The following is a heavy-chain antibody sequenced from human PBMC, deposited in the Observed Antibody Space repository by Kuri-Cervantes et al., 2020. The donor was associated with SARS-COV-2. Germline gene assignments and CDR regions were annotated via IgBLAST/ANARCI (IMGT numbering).Heavy chain of an antibody. Sequence: SGPTLVKPTETLTVTCTFSGFSLNTNGNRVSWIRQTPGKALEWLARIDRDDDKFYSTSLKSRLIISKDTSKNQVVLTLTNVDPGDTGTYYCARMGDGYDFEYWGQGTVVTVSS. CDR2: IDRDDDK. V-gene: IGHV2-70*04. CDR3: ARMGDGYDFEY. J-gene: IGHJ4*02. D-gene: IGHD5-24*01. CDR1: GFSLNTNGNR.